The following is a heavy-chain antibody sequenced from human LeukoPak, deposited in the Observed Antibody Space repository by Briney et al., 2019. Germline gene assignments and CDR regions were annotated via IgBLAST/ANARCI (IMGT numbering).Heavy chain of an antibody. CDR3: ARDRTPRDDIAAEVGYYYYYMDV. CDR2: IYTSGST. J-gene: IGHJ6*03. Sequence: NPSQTLSLTCTVSGGSISSGGYYWSWIRQPPGKGLEWIGRIYTSGSTNYNPSLKSRVTMSVDTSKNQFSLKLSSVTAADTAVYYCARDRTPRDDIAAEVGYYYYYMDVWGKGTTVTVSS. CDR1: GGSISSGGYY. V-gene: IGHV4-61*02. D-gene: IGHD6-13*01.